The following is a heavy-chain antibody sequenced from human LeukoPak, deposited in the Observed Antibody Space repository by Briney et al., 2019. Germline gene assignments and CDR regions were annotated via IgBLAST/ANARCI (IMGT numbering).Heavy chain of an antibody. V-gene: IGHV3-21*01. D-gene: IGHD3-22*01. J-gene: IGHJ4*02. CDR1: GFTFSSYS. Sequence: GGSLRLSCAAPGFTFSSYSMNWVRQAPGKGLEWVSSISSSSSYIYYADSVKGRFTISRDNAKNSLYLQMNSLRAEDTAVYYCARDRRSANYYDSGGYANWGQGTLVTVSS. CDR3: ARDRRSANYYDSGGYAN. CDR2: ISSSSSYI.